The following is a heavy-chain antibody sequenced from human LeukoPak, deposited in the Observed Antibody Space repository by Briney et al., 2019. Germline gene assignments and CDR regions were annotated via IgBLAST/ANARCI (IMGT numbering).Heavy chain of an antibody. V-gene: IGHV1-69*13. D-gene: IGHD4-17*01. CDR2: IIPIFGTA. CDR3: AREFFGDYGSYYFDY. Sequence: ASVKVSCKASGYTFTSYGISWVRQAPGQGLEWMGGIIPIFGTANYAQKFQGRVTITADESTSTAYMELSSLRSEDTAVYYCAREFFGDYGSYYFDYWGQGTLVTVSS. J-gene: IGHJ4*02. CDR1: GYTFTSYG.